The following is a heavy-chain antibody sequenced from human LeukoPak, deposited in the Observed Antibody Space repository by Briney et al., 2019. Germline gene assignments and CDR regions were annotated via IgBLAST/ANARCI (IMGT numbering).Heavy chain of an antibody. CDR2: INPNSGGT. V-gene: IGHV1-2*02. D-gene: IGHD6-13*01. Sequence: AASVTVSCKASGYSFTGYYMHWVRQAPGQGLEWMGWINPNSGGTNYAQKFQGRVTMTRDTSISTAYMELSRLRSDDTAVYYCIAAATVDYWGQGTLVTVSS. J-gene: IGHJ4*02. CDR3: IAAATVDY. CDR1: GYSFTGYY.